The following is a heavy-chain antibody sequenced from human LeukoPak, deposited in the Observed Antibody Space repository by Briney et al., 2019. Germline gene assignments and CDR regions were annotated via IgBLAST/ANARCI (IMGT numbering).Heavy chain of an antibody. D-gene: IGHD3-10*01. CDR2: IRSKSNRYVT. J-gene: IGHJ4*02. CDR3: IHYGSGSYSTDY. V-gene: IGHV3-73*01. CDR1: GLTFSGAD. Sequence: GGSLRLSCAASGLTFSGADMHWVRQASGGGLEWVGRIRSKSNRYVTEYAASVTGRFSISRDDSKNTAYLQLNSLKTEDTAVYYCIHYGSGSYSTDYWGQGTLVTVSS.